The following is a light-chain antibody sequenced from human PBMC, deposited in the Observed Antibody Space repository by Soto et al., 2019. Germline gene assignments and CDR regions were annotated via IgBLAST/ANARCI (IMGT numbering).Light chain of an antibody. J-gene: IGLJ1*01. CDR2: GVS. Sequence: QSALTQPRSVSGSPGQSVTISCSGISRDVGGYSFVSWYQQHSGRAPRLMVYGVSERPSGVSDRFSGSRSVNSASLSIFGLQPEYEADYYCCSYEGTSYVFGSVTKLTVL. CDR3: CSYEGTSYV. V-gene: IGLV2-11*01. CDR1: SRDVGGYSF.